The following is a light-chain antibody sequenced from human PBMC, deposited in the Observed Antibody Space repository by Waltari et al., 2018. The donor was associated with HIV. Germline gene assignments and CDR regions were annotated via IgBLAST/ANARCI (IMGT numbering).Light chain of an antibody. J-gene: IGLJ1*01. V-gene: IGLV2-8*01. Sequence: QPALTQPPSASGSPGQSVTIPCPGTSRDLGTYTYVSWYQQHPGRAPNLLIYEVNKRPSGVPDRFSGSKSANTASLTVSGLQVADEADYYCSSYAGNNNYVFGTGTRVTVL. CDR2: EVN. CDR3: SSYAGNNNYV. CDR1: SRDLGTYTY.